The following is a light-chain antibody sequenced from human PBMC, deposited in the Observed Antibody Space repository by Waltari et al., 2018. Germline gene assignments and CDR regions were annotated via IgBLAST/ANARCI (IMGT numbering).Light chain of an antibody. J-gene: IGKJ1*01. CDR1: QGVSRT. V-gene: IGKV3-20*01. CDR3: QHYVRLPAT. CDR2: AAS. Sequence: EIVLTQSPGTLSFAPGERATLACRASQGVSRTLTWYQQKPGQATSLLIYAASNRATGIPDRFSGSGSGTDFSLTISRLEPEDFAVYYCQHYVRLPATFGQGTKVEIK.